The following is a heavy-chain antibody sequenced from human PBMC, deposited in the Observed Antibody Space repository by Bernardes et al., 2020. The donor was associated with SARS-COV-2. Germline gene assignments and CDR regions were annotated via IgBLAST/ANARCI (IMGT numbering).Heavy chain of an antibody. D-gene: IGHD7-27*01. J-gene: IGHJ4*02. Sequence: SETLSLTCTVSGGSISSYYWSWIRQPPGKGLEWIGYIYYSGSTNYNPSLKSRVTISVDTSKNQFSLKLSSVTAADTAVYYCARRLPTGDFDYWGQGTLVTVSS. CDR3: ARRLPTGDFDY. CDR2: IYYSGST. CDR1: GGSISSYY. V-gene: IGHV4-59*01.